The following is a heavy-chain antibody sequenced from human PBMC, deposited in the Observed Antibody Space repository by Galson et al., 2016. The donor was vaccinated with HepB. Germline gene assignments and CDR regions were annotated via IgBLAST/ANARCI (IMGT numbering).Heavy chain of an antibody. CDR3: AREEILPLAELVHYNGIDV. J-gene: IGHJ6*02. D-gene: IGHD2-8*01. Sequence: SLRLSCAASGFSFSNYSMNWVRQAPGKGLEWISYITRSSNNIYYADSVKGRFTISRDNAKNLLYLQMNSLRREDTAVYYCAREEILPLAELVHYNGIDVWGQGTTVTVSS. CDR1: GFSFSNYS. V-gene: IGHV3-48*01. CDR2: ITRSSNNI.